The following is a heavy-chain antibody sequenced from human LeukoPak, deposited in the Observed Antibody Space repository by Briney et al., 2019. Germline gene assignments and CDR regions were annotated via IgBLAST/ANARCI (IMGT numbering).Heavy chain of an antibody. J-gene: IGHJ6*03. CDR2: MSVGASPT. CDR3: AKGLLSRDSAGYMDV. D-gene: IGHD2-21*02. CDR1: GFTFSRFA. Sequence: GGSLRLSCAASGFTFSRFAMSWVRQAPGKGLEWVSAMSVGASPTYYADSVKGRFTISRDNSKNTLYLQMNSLRAEDTAVYYCAKGLLSRDSAGYMDVWGKGTTVTVSS. V-gene: IGHV3-23*01.